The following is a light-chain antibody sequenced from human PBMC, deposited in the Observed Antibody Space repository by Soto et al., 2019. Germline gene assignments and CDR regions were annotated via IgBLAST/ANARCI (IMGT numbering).Light chain of an antibody. J-gene: IGLJ1*01. V-gene: IGLV2-14*02. Sequence: QSALTQPASVSGSPGQSITISCTGTSNDVGSYNLVSWYQQLPGKAPKLLIYEVNKRPSGVSNRFSGSKSGNTASLTISGLQAEDEADYYCNSYTGSSTYVFGTGTKVTVL. CDR3: NSYTGSSTYV. CDR1: SNDVGSYNL. CDR2: EVN.